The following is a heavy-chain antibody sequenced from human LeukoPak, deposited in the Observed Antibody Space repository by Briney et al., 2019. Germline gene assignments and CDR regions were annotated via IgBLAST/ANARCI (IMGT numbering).Heavy chain of an antibody. D-gene: IGHD4-23*01. Sequence: GGSLRLSCAASGFSFSDYDMSWIRQAPGKGLEWVSYIRSSGNTIYYADSVKGRFTISRDNAKNSLYLQMNSLRAEDTAVYYCARDLGGNLRHYYYYMDVWGKGTTVTVSS. CDR1: GFSFSDYD. V-gene: IGHV3-11*04. J-gene: IGHJ6*03. CDR2: IRSSGNTI. CDR3: ARDLGGNLRHYYYYMDV.